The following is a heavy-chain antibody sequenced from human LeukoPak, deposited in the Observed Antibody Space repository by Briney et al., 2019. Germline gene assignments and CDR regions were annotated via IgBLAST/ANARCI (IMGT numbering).Heavy chain of an antibody. J-gene: IGHJ6*03. D-gene: IGHD6-6*01. CDR1: GGSINSY. CDR3: ARGGSSSGYYYYYYMDV. CDR2: ISGSGTI. Sequence: SETLSLTCTVSGGSINSYWSWIRQPAGKGLEWIGRISGSGTITYNPALQSRLSIPIDTSKNQFSLKLSSVTAADTAVYYCARGGSSSGYYYYYYMDVWGKGTTVTVSS. V-gene: IGHV4-4*07.